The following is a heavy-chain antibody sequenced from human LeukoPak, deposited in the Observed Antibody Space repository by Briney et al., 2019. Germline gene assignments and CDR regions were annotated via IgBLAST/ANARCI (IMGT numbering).Heavy chain of an antibody. CDR2: INPTGGSA. CDR1: GYTFTDFS. D-gene: IGHD3-10*01. CDR3: ARGHGSGYTNYFDP. Sequence: ASVKVSCKTSGYTFTDFSIHWVRQAPGQGLEWMGIINPTGGSAGFAQKFQGRVTMTRDMSTSTFYMELSSLRSEDTAVYFCARGHGSGYTNYFDPWGQGTLVTVSS. J-gene: IGHJ5*02. V-gene: IGHV1-46*01.